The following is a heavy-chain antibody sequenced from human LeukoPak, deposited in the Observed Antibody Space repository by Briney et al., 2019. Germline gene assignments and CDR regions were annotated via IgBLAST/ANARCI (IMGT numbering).Heavy chain of an antibody. J-gene: IGHJ6*03. Sequence: PSETLSLTCTVSGGSISSYYWSWIRQPPGKGLEWIGYIYYSGSTNYNPSFKSRVTISVDTSKNQFSLKLSSVTAADTAVYYCARGLSGYSYAYNMDVWGKGTTVTDSS. V-gene: IGHV4-59*01. D-gene: IGHD5-18*01. CDR3: ARGLSGYSYAYNMDV. CDR1: GGSISSYY. CDR2: IYYSGST.